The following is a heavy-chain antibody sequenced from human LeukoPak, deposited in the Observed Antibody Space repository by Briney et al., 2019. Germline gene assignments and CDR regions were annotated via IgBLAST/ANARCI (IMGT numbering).Heavy chain of an antibody. D-gene: IGHD4-17*01. Sequence: ASVKVSCKASGYTFTSYGISWVRQAPGQGLEWMGWISAYNGNTNYAQKLQGRVTMTTDTSTSTAYMELRSLRSDDTAVYYCARGFYRRGDYGWYFDLWGRGTLVTVSS. CDR2: ISAYNGNT. CDR3: ARGFYRRGDYGWYFDL. J-gene: IGHJ2*01. V-gene: IGHV1-18*01. CDR1: GYTFTSYG.